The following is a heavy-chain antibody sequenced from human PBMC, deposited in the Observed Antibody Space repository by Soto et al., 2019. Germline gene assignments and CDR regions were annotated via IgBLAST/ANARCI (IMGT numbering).Heavy chain of an antibody. V-gene: IGHV3-23*01. D-gene: IGHD1-26*01. CDR2: ISGSGGST. Sequence: EVQLLESGGGLVQPGGSLRLSCAASGFTFSSYAMSWVRQAPGKGLEWVSAISGSGGSTYYADAVKGRFTISRDNSKNTLYLQMNSLRAEDTAVYYCAKVGIRGSSVPVDYWGQGTLVTVSS. CDR1: GFTFSSYA. CDR3: AKVGIRGSSVPVDY. J-gene: IGHJ4*02.